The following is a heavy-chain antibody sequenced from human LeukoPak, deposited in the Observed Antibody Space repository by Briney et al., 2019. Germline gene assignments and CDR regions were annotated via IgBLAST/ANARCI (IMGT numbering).Heavy chain of an antibody. J-gene: IGHJ6*02. V-gene: IGHV4-61*01. CDR3: ARYCSSTSCYANYYGMDV. Sequence: PSETLSLTCTVSGGSVSSGSYYWSWIRQPPGKGLEWIGYIYYSGSTNYNPSLKSRVTISVDTSKNQFSLKLSSVTAADTAVYYCARYCSSTSCYANYYGMDVWGQGTTVTVSS. D-gene: IGHD2-2*01. CDR1: GGSVSSGSYY. CDR2: IYYSGST.